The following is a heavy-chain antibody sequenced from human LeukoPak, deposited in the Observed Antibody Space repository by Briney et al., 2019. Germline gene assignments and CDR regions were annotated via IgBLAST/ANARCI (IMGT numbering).Heavy chain of an antibody. J-gene: IGHJ4*02. V-gene: IGHV3-30*14. CDR1: GFTFSSYA. Sequence: GRSLRLSCAASGFTFSSYAMHWVRQAPGKGLEWVAVISYDGSNKYYADSMKGRFTISRDNSKNTLYLQMNSLRAEDTAVYYCARGMGNVDPSPIWGQGTLVTVSS. D-gene: IGHD5-12*01. CDR3: ARGMGNVDPSPI. CDR2: ISYDGSNK.